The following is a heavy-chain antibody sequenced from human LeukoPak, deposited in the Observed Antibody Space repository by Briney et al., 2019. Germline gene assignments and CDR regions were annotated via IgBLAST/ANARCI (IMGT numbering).Heavy chain of an antibody. Sequence: GGSLRLSCAASGFTFSSYAMSWVRQAPGKGLEWVSGISGSGDTPYYADSVKGRFTISRDNSKNTLSLQMNSLRAEDTAIYYCAKHPYEGYCSGGSCWNNWFDPWGQGTLVTVSS. D-gene: IGHD2-15*01. CDR2: ISGSGDTP. V-gene: IGHV3-23*01. CDR3: AKHPYEGYCSGGSCWNNWFDP. CDR1: GFTFSSYA. J-gene: IGHJ5*02.